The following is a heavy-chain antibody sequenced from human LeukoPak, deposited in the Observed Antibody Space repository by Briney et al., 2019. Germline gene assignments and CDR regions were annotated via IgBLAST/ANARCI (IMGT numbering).Heavy chain of an antibody. J-gene: IGHJ4*02. Sequence: TGGSLRLSCAASGFTFNSYAMSWVRQAPGKGLEWVSAISGSGGSTYYADSVKCRFTISRDNSKNTLYLQRNSLRAEDRAVYYCAKDPTSAMADYWGQGTLVTVSS. D-gene: IGHD5-18*01. V-gene: IGHV3-23*01. CDR3: AKDPTSAMADY. CDR2: ISGSGGST. CDR1: GFTFNSYA.